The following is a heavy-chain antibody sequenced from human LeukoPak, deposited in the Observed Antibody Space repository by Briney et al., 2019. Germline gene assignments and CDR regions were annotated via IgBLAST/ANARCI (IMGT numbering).Heavy chain of an antibody. D-gene: IGHD2-15*01. CDR1: GSTFSTYA. V-gene: IGHV3-23*01. CDR3: ARSGYCSGGSCYLDAFDI. CDR2: ISDSGGTT. Sequence: GGSLRLSCAASGSTFSTYAMSWVRQAAGKGLEWVSAISDSGGTTYYADSVKGRFTISRDNSKNTLYLQMNSLRAEDTAVYYCARSGYCSGGSCYLDAFDIWGQGTMVTVSS. J-gene: IGHJ3*02.